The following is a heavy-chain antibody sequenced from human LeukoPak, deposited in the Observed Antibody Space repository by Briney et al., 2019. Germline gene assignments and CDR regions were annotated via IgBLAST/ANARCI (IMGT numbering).Heavy chain of an antibody. J-gene: IGHJ4*02. CDR2: ISGSSYTT. V-gene: IGHV3-23*01. Sequence: QPGGSLRLSCAASGFIFSNYAMGWVRLAPGKGLEWVSSISGSSYTTYYADSVKGRFTISRDNSKNTLYLQMNSLRAEDTAVYYCAKAGLSRASCSGDCPFDNRGQGTLVTVSS. CDR1: GFIFSNYA. D-gene: IGHD2-21*02. CDR3: AKAGLSRASCSGDCPFDN.